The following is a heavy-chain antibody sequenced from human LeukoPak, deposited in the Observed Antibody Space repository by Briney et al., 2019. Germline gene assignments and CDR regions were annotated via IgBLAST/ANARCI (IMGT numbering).Heavy chain of an antibody. Sequence: GGSLRLSCAASGFTFSTSALNWVPQAPGKGLEWVSACGTDGDTYYADSVKGRFTISRDNSRHTLYLQMTGLRAEDTAVYYCAKKTPGTYPFDSWGQGTLVSVSP. D-gene: IGHD6-13*01. CDR1: GFTFSTSA. CDR2: CGTDGDT. V-gene: IGHV3-23*01. J-gene: IGHJ4*02. CDR3: AKKTPGTYPFDS.